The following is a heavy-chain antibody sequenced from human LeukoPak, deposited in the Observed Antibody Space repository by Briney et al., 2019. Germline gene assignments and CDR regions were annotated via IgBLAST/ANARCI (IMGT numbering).Heavy chain of an antibody. D-gene: IGHD3-16*02. V-gene: IGHV1-8*01. J-gene: IGHJ4*02. CDR1: GYTFTSYD. Sequence: GASVKVSCKASGYTFTSYDINWVRQATGQGLEWMGWMNPNSGNTGYAQKFQGRVTMTRNTSISTAYMELSSLRSEDTAVYYCARGLGYYDYVWGSYRRKGFDYWGQGTLVTVSS. CDR2: MNPNSGNT. CDR3: ARGLGYYDYVWGSYRRKGFDY.